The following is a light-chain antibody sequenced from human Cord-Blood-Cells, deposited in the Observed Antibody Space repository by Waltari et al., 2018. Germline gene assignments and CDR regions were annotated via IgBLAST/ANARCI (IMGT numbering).Light chain of an antibody. CDR3: QQYDNLVT. Sequence: DIQMTQSPSSLSASVGDRVTITYQASQDISNYLNWYQQKPGKVPKLLIYDASNLETGVPSRFSGSGSGTDFTFTISSLQPEDIATYYCQQYDNLVTFGGGTKVEIK. CDR1: QDISNY. CDR2: DAS. V-gene: IGKV1-33*01. J-gene: IGKJ4*01.